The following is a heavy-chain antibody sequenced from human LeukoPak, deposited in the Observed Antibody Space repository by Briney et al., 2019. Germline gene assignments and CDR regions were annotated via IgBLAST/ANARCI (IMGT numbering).Heavy chain of an antibody. CDR3: ARGSPSLVDY. D-gene: IGHD6-6*01. CDR1: GFTFSSYS. Sequence: GGSPRLSCAASGFTFSSYSMNWVRQAPGEGLEWVSSISSSSSYIYYADSVKGRFTISRDNAKNSLYLQMNSLRAEDTAVYYCARGSPSLVDYWGQGTLVTVSS. V-gene: IGHV3-21*01. CDR2: ISSSSSYI. J-gene: IGHJ4*02.